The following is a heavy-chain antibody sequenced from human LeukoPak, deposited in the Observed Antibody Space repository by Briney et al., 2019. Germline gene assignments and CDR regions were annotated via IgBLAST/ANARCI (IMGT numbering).Heavy chain of an antibody. Sequence: ASVKVSCKASGYTFTSYAINWVRQATGQGLEWMGWMNPNSGNTGYAQKLQGRVTMTRNTSISTAYMELSSLRSEDTAVYYCARGGFYGSGQSYGDVWGQGTTVTVSS. CDR1: GYTFTSYA. D-gene: IGHD3-10*01. J-gene: IGHJ6*02. V-gene: IGHV1-8*01. CDR3: ARGGFYGSGQSYGDV. CDR2: MNPNSGNT.